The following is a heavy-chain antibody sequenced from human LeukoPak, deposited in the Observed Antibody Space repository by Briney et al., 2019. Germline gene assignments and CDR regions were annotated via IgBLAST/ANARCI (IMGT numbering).Heavy chain of an antibody. CDR2: IIRSSSYT. V-gene: IGHV3-11*03. D-gene: IGHD3-9*01. CDR1: GFTFSDYH. CDR3: ARSTLYDILTEYYFDY. J-gene: IGHJ4*02. Sequence: KPGGSLRLSCVPSGFTFSDYHMSWIRQPPGKGKEWDSYIIRSSSYTNYAHSVKGRFTISRDSAKNSLYLQMNSLRAEDTAVYYCARSTLYDILTEYYFDYWGQGTLVTVSS.